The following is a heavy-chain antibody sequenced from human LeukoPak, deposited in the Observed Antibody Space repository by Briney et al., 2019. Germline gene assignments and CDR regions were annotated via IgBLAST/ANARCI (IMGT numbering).Heavy chain of an antibody. D-gene: IGHD1-1*01. J-gene: IGHJ4*02. CDR3: AKDRFPYNPQYYFDY. Sequence: GGSLRLSCAASGFTFSSYGMHWVRQAPGKGLEWVAFIRYDGSNKYYADSVKGRFTISRDNSKNTLYLQMNSLRAEDTAVYYCAKDRFPYNPQYYFDYWGQGTLVTVSS. V-gene: IGHV3-30*02. CDR1: GFTFSSYG. CDR2: IRYDGSNK.